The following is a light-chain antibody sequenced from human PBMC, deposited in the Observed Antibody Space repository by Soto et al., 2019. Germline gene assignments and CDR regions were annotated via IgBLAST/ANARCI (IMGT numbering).Light chain of an antibody. V-gene: IGKV2-28*01. CDR2: LGS. J-gene: IGKJ4*01. CDR1: QSLLHSNGYNY. Sequence: DIVMTQSPLSLPVTPGERASISCRSSQSLLHSNGYNYLDWYLQKPGQSPQLLIYLGSNRASGVPDRFSGSGSGTDFTLKISRVEAEDVGVYYCMQALQTPPGFGGGTKVEIK. CDR3: MQALQTPPG.